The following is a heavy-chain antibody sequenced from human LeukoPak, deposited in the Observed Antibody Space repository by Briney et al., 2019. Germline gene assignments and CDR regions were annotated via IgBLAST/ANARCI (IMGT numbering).Heavy chain of an antibody. CDR3: ARMIEESSGYIYWYFDL. V-gene: IGHV1-18*01. D-gene: IGHD3-22*01. CDR2: ISGKNGNK. J-gene: IGHJ2*01. Sequence: ASVKGSCKAYGYRFTSHCISWVRQAPVQGLEWVGWISGKNGNKLYAGRVQGRLSMTADTSTSTAYMELRSLTSDDTAVYYCARMIEESSGYIYWYFDLWGRGTPVTVSS. CDR1: GYRFTSHC.